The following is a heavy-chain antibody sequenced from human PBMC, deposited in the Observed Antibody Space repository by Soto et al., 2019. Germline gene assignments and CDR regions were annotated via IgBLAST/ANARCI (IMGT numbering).Heavy chain of an antibody. CDR1: GFTFNEYY. V-gene: IGHV3-11*06. D-gene: IGHD1-1*01. CDR3: ARSGDNYNLLDY. CDR2: SSNSGTFA. J-gene: IGHJ4*02. Sequence: LRLSCAASGFTFNEYYMSWIRQAPGKGLEWISYSSNSGTFARYADSVKGRFSISRDNAKNSLYLQINSLRGDDTAIYYCARSGDNYNLLDYWGQGTPVTVSS.